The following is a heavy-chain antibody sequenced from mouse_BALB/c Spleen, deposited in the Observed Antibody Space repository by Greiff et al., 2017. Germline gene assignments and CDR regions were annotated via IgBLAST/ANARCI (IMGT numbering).Heavy chain of an antibody. Sequence: VQLQQSGAELMKPGASVKISCKATGYTFSSYWIEWVKQRPGQGLEWIGWIYPGDGSTKYNEKFKGKATLTADKSSSTAYMQLSSLTSENSAVYFCARRRGKGAMDYWGQGTSVTVSS. CDR3: ARRRGKGAMDY. D-gene: IGHD1-3*01. J-gene: IGHJ4*01. V-gene: IGHV1S56*01. CDR1: GYTFSSYW. CDR2: IYPGDGST.